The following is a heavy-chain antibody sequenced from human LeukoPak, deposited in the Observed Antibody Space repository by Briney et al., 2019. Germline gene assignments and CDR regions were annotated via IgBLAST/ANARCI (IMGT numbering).Heavy chain of an antibody. J-gene: IGHJ5*02. CDR1: GFTFSSYS. D-gene: IGHD4-23*01. V-gene: IGHV3-48*01. CDR2: ISSSTGRI. CDR3: ARATLVGFDP. Sequence: PGGSLRLSCAASGFTFSSYSMNWVRQAPGKGLEWVSYISSSTGRIYYADSVKGRFTISRDNSKNTLYLQMNSLRAEDTAVYYCARATLVGFDPWGQGTLVTVSS.